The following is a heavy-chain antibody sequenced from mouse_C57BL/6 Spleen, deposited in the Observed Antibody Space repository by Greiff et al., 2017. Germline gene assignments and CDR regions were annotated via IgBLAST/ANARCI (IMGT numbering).Heavy chain of an antibody. V-gene: IGHV1-5*01. Sequence: EVQLQQSGTVLARPGASVKMSCTTSGYTFTSYWMHWVKQRPGQGLEWIGAIYPGNSDTSYNQKFKGKAKLTAVTSASTAYMELSSLTNEDSAVYDRTRSRDSSGYGDWGQGTTLTVAS. CDR1: GYTFTSYW. D-gene: IGHD3-2*02. CDR2: IYPGNSDT. CDR3: TRSRDSSGYGD. J-gene: IGHJ2*01.